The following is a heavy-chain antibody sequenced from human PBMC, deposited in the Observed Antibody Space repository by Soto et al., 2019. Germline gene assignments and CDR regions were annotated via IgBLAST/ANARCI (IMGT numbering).Heavy chain of an antibody. CDR3: ARDKKTGILDY. CDR2: INAGNGNT. J-gene: IGHJ4*02. V-gene: IGHV1-3*01. CDR1: GYNFPRYD. D-gene: IGHD1-1*01. Sequence: ASVKVSCKASGYNFPRYDMHWVRQAPGQRLEWMGWINAGNGNTKYSQKFQGRVTITRDTSASKAYMELSSLRSEDTAVYYCARDKKTGILDYWGKGTPVTVSS.